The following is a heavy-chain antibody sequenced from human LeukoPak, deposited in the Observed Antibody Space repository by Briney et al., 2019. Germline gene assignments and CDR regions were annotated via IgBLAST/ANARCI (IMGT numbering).Heavy chain of an antibody. V-gene: IGHV3-23*01. Sequence: PGGSLRLSCAASGFMFSTYEMNWVRQAPGKGLEWVSAISGSGGSTYYADSVKGRFTISRDNSKNTLYLQMNSLRAEDTAVYYCASGYFGWFDPWGQGTLVTVSS. CDR3: ASGYFGWFDP. CDR1: GFMFSTYE. CDR2: ISGSGGST. D-gene: IGHD3-9*01. J-gene: IGHJ5*02.